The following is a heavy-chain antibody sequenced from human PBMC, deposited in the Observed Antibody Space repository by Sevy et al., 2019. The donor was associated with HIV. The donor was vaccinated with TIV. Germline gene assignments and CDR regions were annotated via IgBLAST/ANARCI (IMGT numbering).Heavy chain of an antibody. V-gene: IGHV4-59*01. J-gene: IGHJ4*02. CDR3: ARGYGDYNIYYFDY. CDR1: GGSISYYY. CDR2: IYYSGRT. D-gene: IGHD4-17*01. Sequence: SETLSLTCTVSGGSISYYYWSWIRQPPGKGLEWTGYIYYSGRTNYNPSLKSRVTISVDTSKNQISLRLSSVTAADTAVYYCARGYGDYNIYYFDYWGQGTLVTVSS.